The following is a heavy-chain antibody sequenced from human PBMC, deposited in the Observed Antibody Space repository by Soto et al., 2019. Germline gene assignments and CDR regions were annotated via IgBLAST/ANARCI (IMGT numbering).Heavy chain of an antibody. CDR1: GFTFSDYY. J-gene: IGHJ6*03. V-gene: IGHV3-11*01. CDR3: AKFGELLPQLPRIDYYYYYYMDV. CDR2: ISSSGSTI. Sequence: GGSLRLSCAASGFTFSDYYMSWIRQAPGKGLEWVSYISSSGSTIYYADSVKGRFTISRDNAKNSLYLQMNSLRAEDTAVYYCAKFGELLPQLPRIDYYYYYYMDVWGKGTTVTVSS. D-gene: IGHD3-10*01.